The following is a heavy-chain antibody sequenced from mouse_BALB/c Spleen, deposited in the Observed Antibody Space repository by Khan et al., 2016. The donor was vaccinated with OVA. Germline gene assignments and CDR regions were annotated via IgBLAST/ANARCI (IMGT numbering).Heavy chain of an antibody. CDR2: INTYTGET. J-gene: IGHJ4*01. CDR1: GYTFTIYG. D-gene: IGHD2-14*01. CDR3: GRVGYHGTVDY. V-gene: IGHV9-3-1*01. Sequence: QIQLVQSGPELKKPAETVKISCKASGYTFTIYGMNCVRRAPGKGLKWMGWINTYTGETTYAHDFKGRFAFSLDTSASTAFLQINNLNNEDTATYFCGRVGYHGTVDYWGQGTSVTVSS.